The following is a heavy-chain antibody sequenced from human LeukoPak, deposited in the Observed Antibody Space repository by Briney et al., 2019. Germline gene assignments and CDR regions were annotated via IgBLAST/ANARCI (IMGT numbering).Heavy chain of an antibody. CDR1: GFTFSSYE. Sequence: PGGSLRLSCAASGFTFSSYEMNWVRQAPGKGLEWVSYISSSGSTIYYADSVKGRFTISRDNAKNSLYLQMNSLRAEDTAVYYCARRPPYYYGSGSYDYWGQGTLVTVSS. D-gene: IGHD3-10*01. CDR3: ARRPPYYYGSGSYDY. J-gene: IGHJ4*02. V-gene: IGHV3-48*03. CDR2: ISSSGSTI.